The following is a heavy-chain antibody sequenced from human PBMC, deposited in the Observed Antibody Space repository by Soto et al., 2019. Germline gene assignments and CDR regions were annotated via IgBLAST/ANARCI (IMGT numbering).Heavy chain of an antibody. J-gene: IGHJ6*02. Sequence: GGSLRLSCAASGFTFSSYGMHWVRQAPGKGLEWVAVIWLDGSNKYYADSVKGRFTISRDNSKNTLYLQMNSLRAEDTAEYYCARSGGGQKQQPPKYYYGMDVWGQGTTVTVSS. D-gene: IGHD6-13*01. CDR3: ARSGGGQKQQPPKYYYGMDV. V-gene: IGHV3-33*01. CDR2: IWLDGSNK. CDR1: GFTFSSYG.